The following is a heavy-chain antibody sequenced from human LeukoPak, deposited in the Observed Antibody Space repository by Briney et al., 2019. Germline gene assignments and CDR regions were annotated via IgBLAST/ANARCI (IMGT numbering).Heavy chain of an antibody. V-gene: IGHV1-69*06. D-gene: IGHD2-15*01. CDR3: AREGYCSGGSCYGTVDV. CDR2: IIPIFGTA. Sequence: GASVKVSCKASGGTFSSYAISWVRQAPGQGLEWMGVIIPIFGTAKYAQKFQGRVTITADKSTSTAYMELSSLRYEDTAVYYCAREGYCSGGSCYGTVDVWGKGTTVTVSS. CDR1: GGTFSSYA. J-gene: IGHJ6*04.